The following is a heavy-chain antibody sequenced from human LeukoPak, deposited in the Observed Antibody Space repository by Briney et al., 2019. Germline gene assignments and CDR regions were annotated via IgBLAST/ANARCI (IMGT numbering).Heavy chain of an antibody. CDR2: VSADGVST. CDR1: GFTFSAYA. V-gene: IGHV3-64*04. D-gene: IGHD6-13*01. CDR3: ARDFGSAAAIYEY. J-gene: IGHJ4*02. Sequence: PGGPLRLSCSASGFTFSAYAMHWVRQAPGKGLEHVSIVSADGVSTYYAMSVKGRFTISRDSGRNSLFLQMNSLRAEDTAVYYCARDFGSAAAIYEYWGQGTLVTVSS.